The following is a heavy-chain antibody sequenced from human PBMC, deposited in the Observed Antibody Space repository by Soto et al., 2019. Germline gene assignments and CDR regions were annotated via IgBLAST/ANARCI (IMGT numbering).Heavy chain of an antibody. CDR1: GGSVSSGSYY. D-gene: IGHD1-20*01. Sequence: SLTCTVSGGSVSSGSYYWSWIRQPPGQGLEWIGYIYYSGSPNYNPSLKSRVTISVDTSKNQFSLKLSSVTAADTAVYYCARDRYNWNYLNYWGQGILVTVSS. J-gene: IGHJ4*02. CDR3: ARDRYNWNYLNY. V-gene: IGHV4-61*01. CDR2: IYYSGSP.